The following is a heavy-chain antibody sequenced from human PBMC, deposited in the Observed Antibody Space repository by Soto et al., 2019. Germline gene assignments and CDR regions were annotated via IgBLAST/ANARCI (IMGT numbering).Heavy chain of an antibody. Sequence: GGSLRLSCAASGFTFSSYSMNWVRQAPGKGLEWVSSISSSSSYIYYADSVKGRYTISRDNAKNSLYLQMNSLRAEDTTVYYCATQSSIQLWSWDYWGQGTLVTVSS. CDR2: ISSSSSYI. CDR3: ATQSSIQLWSWDY. D-gene: IGHD5-18*01. V-gene: IGHV3-21*01. CDR1: GFTFSSYS. J-gene: IGHJ4*02.